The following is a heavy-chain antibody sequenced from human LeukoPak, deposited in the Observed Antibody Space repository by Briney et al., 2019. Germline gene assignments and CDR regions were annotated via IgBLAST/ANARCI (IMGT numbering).Heavy chain of an antibody. D-gene: IGHD6-6*01. J-gene: IGHJ4*02. CDR1: GYTFTSYG. Sequence: ASVKVSCKASGYTFTSYGVSWVRQAPAPGLEWMGVISAYNGNTNYAQKLQGRVTMTTDTSTSTAYMELRSLRSDDTAVYYCARAVGKQLVRNYFDYRGQGTLGTV. V-gene: IGHV1-18*01. CDR2: ISAYNGNT. CDR3: ARAVGKQLVRNYFDY.